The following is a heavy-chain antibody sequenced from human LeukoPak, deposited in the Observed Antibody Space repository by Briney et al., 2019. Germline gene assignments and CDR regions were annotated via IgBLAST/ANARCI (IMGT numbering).Heavy chain of an antibody. CDR3: AREKWRAAAGPTTQDNWFDP. D-gene: IGHD6-13*01. J-gene: IGHJ5*02. CDR2: INTNTGNP. CDR1: GYTFTSYD. V-gene: IGHV7-4-1*02. Sequence: ASVKVSCKASGYTFTSYDINWVRQAPGQGLEWMGWINTNTGNPTYAQGFTGRFVFSLDTSVSTAYLQISSLKAEDTAVYYRAREKWRAAAGPTTQDNWFDPWGQGTLVTVSS.